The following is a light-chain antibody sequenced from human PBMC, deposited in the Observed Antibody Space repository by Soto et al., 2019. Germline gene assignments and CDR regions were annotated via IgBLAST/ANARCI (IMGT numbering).Light chain of an antibody. CDR1: QSVSSSY. V-gene: IGKV3-20*01. CDR3: QQYGSSPYT. J-gene: IGKJ2*01. CDR2: GAS. Sequence: EIVLTQSPGTLSLSPGERATLSCRASQSVSSSYLAWYQQKPGQAPRLLLYGASSRATGIPARFSGSGSGTDFTLTISRLEPEDLEVYYCQQYGSSPYTFGQGTKLEIK.